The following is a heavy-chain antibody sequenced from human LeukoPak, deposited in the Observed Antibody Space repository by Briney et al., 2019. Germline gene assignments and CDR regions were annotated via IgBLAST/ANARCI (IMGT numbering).Heavy chain of an antibody. CDR1: GYSFTSYW. Sequence: GESLKISRKGSGYSFTSYWIGWVRQMPGKGLEWMGIIYPGDSDTRYSPSFQGQVTISADKSISTAYLQWSSLKASDTAMYYRARRRYYDSSGYSFQVGCYFDYWGQGTLVTVSS. CDR2: IYPGDSDT. J-gene: IGHJ4*02. CDR3: ARRRYYDSSGYSFQVGCYFDY. D-gene: IGHD3-22*01. V-gene: IGHV5-51*01.